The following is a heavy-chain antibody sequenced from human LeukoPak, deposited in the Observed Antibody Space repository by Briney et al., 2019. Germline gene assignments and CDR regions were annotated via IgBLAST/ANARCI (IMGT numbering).Heavy chain of an antibody. D-gene: IGHD2-2*01. CDR2: IVVGSGNT. Sequence: GASVKVSCKASGFTFTSSAMQWVRRARGQRLEWIGWIVVGSGNTNYAQKFQERVTITRDMSTSTAYMELSSLRSEDTAVYYCAAEVRYCSSTSCPDYWGQGTLVTVSS. CDR3: AAEVRYCSSTSCPDY. CDR1: GFTFTSSA. J-gene: IGHJ4*02. V-gene: IGHV1-58*02.